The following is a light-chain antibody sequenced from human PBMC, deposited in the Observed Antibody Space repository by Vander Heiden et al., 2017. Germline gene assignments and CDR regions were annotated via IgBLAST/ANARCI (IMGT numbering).Light chain of an antibody. CDR3: QQRDSTPYT. Sequence: DIQMTHSPSSLSASVGDSVTITCRASQSISSYLNWYQQKPGKAPKLLIYAASSLQSGAPSRFSGSGSGTDFTLTISRLQPEDFATYYCQQRDSTPYTFGQRTKLVIK. V-gene: IGKV1-39*01. J-gene: IGKJ2*01. CDR2: AAS. CDR1: QSISSY.